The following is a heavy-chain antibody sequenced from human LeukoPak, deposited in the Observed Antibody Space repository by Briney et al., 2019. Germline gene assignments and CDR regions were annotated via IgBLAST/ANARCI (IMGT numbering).Heavy chain of an antibody. CDR3: VTGEGH. CDR1: GFIFSSDW. D-gene: IGHD2-21*01. CDR2: IKQDGSAK. J-gene: IGHJ4*02. V-gene: IGHV3-7*01. Sequence: GGSLRLSCSASGFIFSSDWMKWVRQAPGKGLEWVATIKQDGSAKYYVDSVKGRFTISRDNAKKTLYLEMNTLRAEDTAVYYCVTGEGHWGQGTLVTVSS.